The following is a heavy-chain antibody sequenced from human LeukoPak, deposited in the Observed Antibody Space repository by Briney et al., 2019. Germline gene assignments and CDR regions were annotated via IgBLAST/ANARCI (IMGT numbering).Heavy chain of an antibody. J-gene: IGHJ5*02. CDR1: GGSISSGDYY. V-gene: IGHV4-30-4*08. D-gene: IGHD3-10*01. CDR2: IYYSGST. CDR3: ARDRGGARFDP. Sequence: PSETLSLTCTVSGGSISSGDYYWSWIRQPPGKGLEWIGYIYYSGSTYYNPSLKSRVTISVDTSKNQFSLKLSSVTAADTAVYYCARDRGGARFDPWGQGTLVTVSS.